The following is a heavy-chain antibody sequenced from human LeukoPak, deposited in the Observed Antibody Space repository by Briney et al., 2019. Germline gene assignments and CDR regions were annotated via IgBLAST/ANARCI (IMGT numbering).Heavy chain of an antibody. Sequence: GGSLRLSWAASVFTVSSNYMSWVRQAPGKGLEWVSVIYSGGSTYYADSVKGRFTISRDNSKNTLYLQMNSLRAEDTAVYYCARLDYGGNVVDYWGQGTLVTVSS. CDR2: IYSGGST. J-gene: IGHJ4*02. CDR1: VFTVSSNY. V-gene: IGHV3-53*01. D-gene: IGHD4-23*01. CDR3: ARLDYGGNVVDY.